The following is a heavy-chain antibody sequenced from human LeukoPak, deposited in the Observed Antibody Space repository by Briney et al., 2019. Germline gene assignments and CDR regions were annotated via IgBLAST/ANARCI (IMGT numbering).Heavy chain of an antibody. J-gene: IGHJ4*02. CDR3: ARGKPRSQSTDYYGSGSYDY. D-gene: IGHD3-10*01. V-gene: IGHV3-21*01. CDR2: ITISSTYI. CDR1: GFTFSTYS. Sequence: PGGSLRLSCAASGFTFSTYSMNWVRQAPGKGLEWVSSITISSTYIYYADSVKGRFTISRDNAKNSLYLQMKSLRAEDTAVYYCARGKPRSQSTDYYGSGSYDYWGQGTLVTVSS.